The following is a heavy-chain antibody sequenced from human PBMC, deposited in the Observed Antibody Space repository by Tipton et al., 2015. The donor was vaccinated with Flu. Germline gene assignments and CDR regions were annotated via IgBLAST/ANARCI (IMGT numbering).Heavy chain of an antibody. Sequence: QVQLVQSGAEVKKPGASLKVSCEASGYTFNSFDINWVRQATGQGLEWMGWMNPNSGNTGYAQKFQGRVTMTRNTSISTAYMERSSLRSEDPAVYYCARGPKKNSGRGGNYEVFDYWGQGTLVTVSS. D-gene: IGHD1-7*01. V-gene: IGHV1-8*01. CDR3: ARGPKKNSGRGGNYEVFDY. CDR2: MNPNSGNT. CDR1: GYTFNSFD. J-gene: IGHJ4*02.